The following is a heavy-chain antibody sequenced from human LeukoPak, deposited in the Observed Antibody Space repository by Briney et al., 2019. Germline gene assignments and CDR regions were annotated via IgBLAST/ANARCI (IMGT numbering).Heavy chain of an antibody. J-gene: IGHJ4*02. V-gene: IGHV4-34*01. CDR3: ASPWGYGSGI. Sequence: SETLSLTCAVYGGSFSGYYWSWVRQPPGKGLEWIGEINHSGSTNYNPSLKSRVTISVDTSKKQFSLKLSSVTAADTAMYYCASPWGYGSGIWGQGTLVTVSS. CDR1: GGSFSGYY. D-gene: IGHD3-10*01. CDR2: INHSGST.